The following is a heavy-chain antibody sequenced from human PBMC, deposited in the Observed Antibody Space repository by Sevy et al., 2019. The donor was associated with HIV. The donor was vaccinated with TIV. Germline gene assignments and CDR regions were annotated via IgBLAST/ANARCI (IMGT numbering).Heavy chain of an antibody. CDR3: ARDGYYYDSSGYENTTGDAFDI. CDR1: GDSVSSNSAA. V-gene: IGHV6-1*01. CDR2: TYYRSKWYN. Sequence: QSQTLSLTCAISGDSVSSNSAAWNWIRQSPSRGLEWLGRTYYRSKWYNDYAVSVKSRITINPDTSKNQFSLQLNSVTPEDTAVYYCARDGYYYDSSGYENTTGDAFDIWGQGTMVTVSS. D-gene: IGHD3-22*01. J-gene: IGHJ3*02.